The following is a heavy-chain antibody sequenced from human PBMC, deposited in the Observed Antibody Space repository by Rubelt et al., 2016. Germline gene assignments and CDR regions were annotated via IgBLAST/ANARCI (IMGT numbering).Heavy chain of an antibody. CDR1: GFTVSSNY. Sequence: EVQLVESGGGLVQPGGSLRLSCAASGFTVSSNYMSWVRQAPGKGLEWVSVIYSGGSTYYADSVKGRFTISRDNSKNMLYLEMNSRRAEDTAVYYCAKGGITICGVVQDPSNWFDPWGQGTLVTVSS. V-gene: IGHV3-66*01. D-gene: IGHD3-3*01. J-gene: IGHJ5*02. CDR2: IYSGGST. CDR3: AKGGITICGVVQDPSNWFDP.